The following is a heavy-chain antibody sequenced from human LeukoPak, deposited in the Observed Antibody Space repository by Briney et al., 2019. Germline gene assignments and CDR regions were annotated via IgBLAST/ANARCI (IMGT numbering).Heavy chain of an antibody. D-gene: IGHD7-27*01. V-gene: IGHV4-34*01. J-gene: IGHJ4*02. CDR1: GGSFSCYY. CDR3: ASRKLGNDY. CDR2: IKHSGST. Sequence: SETLSLTCAVYGGSFSCYYWSWIRQPPGKGLEWIGEIKHSGSTNYNLSLKSRVTISADTSKNQFSLKLSSVTAADTAVYYCASRKLGNDYWGQGTLVTVSS.